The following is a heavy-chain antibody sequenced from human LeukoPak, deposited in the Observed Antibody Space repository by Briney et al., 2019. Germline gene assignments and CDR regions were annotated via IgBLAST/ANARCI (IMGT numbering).Heavy chain of an antibody. CDR2: IKSKTDGGTT. J-gene: IGHJ1*01. V-gene: IGHV3-15*01. Sequence: NSGGSLSLSCAGSGFTFSNAWMSWVRQAPGKGLEWVGRIKSKTDGGTTNYAAPVKGRFTISRDDARNTLSLQMNSLKTEDTAVYYCTTEGVGYWGQGSLVTVSS. D-gene: IGHD2-15*01. CDR1: GFTFSNAW. CDR3: TTEGVGY.